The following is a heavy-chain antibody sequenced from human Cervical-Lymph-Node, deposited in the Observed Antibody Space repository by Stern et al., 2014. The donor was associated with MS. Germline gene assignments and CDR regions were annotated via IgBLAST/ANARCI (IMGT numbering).Heavy chain of an antibody. Sequence: VQLVESGAEVKKPGSSVKVSCKASGGTFSSDVISWVRQAPGQGLDWMGGIITQFGSKNSAQKFQGRVIITADEAMRTAHMDLSSLRSEDTALYYCATTFRWGQGTLITVSS. CDR1: GGTFSSDV. D-gene: IGHD3-16*01. CDR2: IITQFGSK. J-gene: IGHJ4*02. V-gene: IGHV1-69*01. CDR3: ATTFR.